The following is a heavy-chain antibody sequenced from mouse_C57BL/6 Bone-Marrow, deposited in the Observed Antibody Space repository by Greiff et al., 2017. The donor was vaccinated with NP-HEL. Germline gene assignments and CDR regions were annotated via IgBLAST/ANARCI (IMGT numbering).Heavy chain of an antibody. CDR2: IDPSDSYT. Sequence: QVQLQQPGAELVRPGTSVKLSCKASGYTFTSYWMHWVKQRPGQGLEWIGVIDPSDSYTNYNQKFKGKATLTVDTSSSTPYMQLSSLSSEDSAVYYCARCPYFDYWGQGTTLTVSS. V-gene: IGHV1-59*01. CDR1: GYTFTSYW. CDR3: ARCPYFDY. J-gene: IGHJ2*01.